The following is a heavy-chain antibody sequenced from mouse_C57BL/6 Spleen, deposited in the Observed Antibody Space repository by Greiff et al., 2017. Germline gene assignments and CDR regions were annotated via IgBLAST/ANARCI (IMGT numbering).Heavy chain of an antibody. D-gene: IGHD1-1*01. V-gene: IGHV1-15*01. J-gene: IGHJ2*01. CDR3: TLYYGSSFDY. CDR1: GYTFTDYE. CDR2: IDPETGGT. Sequence: VQLQESGAELVRPGASVTLSCKASGYTFTDYEMHWVKQTPVHGLEWIGAIDPETGGTAYNQKFKGKAILTADKSSSTAYMELRSLTSEDSAVYYCTLYYGSSFDYWGQGTTLTVSS.